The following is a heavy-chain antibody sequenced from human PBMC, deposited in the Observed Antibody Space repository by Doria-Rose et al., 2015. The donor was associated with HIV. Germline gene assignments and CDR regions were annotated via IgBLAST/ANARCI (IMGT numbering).Heavy chain of an antibody. J-gene: IGHJ4*02. CDR1: GVSLSSPGMG. CDR2: IITDDER. CDR3: ARIKSSRWYHKYYFDF. V-gene: IGHV2-26*01. Sequence: QITLKESGPVLVKPTETLTLTCTVSGVSLSSPGMGVSWIRQPPGKALEWLATIITDDERSYKTSLKVRLNISRGTSKSQVVLTMTDMDPVDTATYYCARIKSSRWYHKYYFDFWGQGTLVIVSA. D-gene: IGHD6-13*01.